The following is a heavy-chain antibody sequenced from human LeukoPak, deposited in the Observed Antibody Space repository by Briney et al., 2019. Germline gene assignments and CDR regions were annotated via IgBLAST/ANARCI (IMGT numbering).Heavy chain of an antibody. J-gene: IGHJ4*02. V-gene: IGHV3-49*04. CDR3: TRVPGYSYGLDY. CDR2: IRSKAYGGTT. D-gene: IGHD5-18*01. Sequence: PGRSLRLSCTASGFTFGDYAMSWVRQAPGKGPEWVGFIRSKAYGGTTEYAASVKGRFTISRDDSKSIAYLQMNSLKTEDTAVYYCTRVPGYSYGLDYWGQGTLVTVSS. CDR1: GFTFGDYA.